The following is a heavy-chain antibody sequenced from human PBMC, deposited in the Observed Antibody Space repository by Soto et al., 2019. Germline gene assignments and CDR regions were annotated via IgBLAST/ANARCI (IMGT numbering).Heavy chain of an antibody. Sequence: QITLKESGPTLVKPTQTLTLTCTFSGFSLSTSGVGVGWIRQPPGKALEWLALIYWDDDKRYSPSLKSRLTITKDTSKNQVVITMTNMDPVDTATYYCAHRRGGYALFAPWGQGTLVTVSS. CDR3: AHRRGGYALFAP. CDR2: IYWDDDK. CDR1: GFSLSTSGVG. D-gene: IGHD5-12*01. J-gene: IGHJ5*02. V-gene: IGHV2-5*02.